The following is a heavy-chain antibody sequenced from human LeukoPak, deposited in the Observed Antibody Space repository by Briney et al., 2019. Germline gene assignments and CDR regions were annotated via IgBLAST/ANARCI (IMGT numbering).Heavy chain of an antibody. J-gene: IGHJ4*02. CDR3: ARDQYDTWSRRGNFDS. CDR1: GFPFSSYW. CDR2: IKQDGSKK. V-gene: IGHV3-7*03. D-gene: IGHD3-3*01. Sequence: GGSLRLSCVASGFPFSSYWMTWVRQAPGKGLEWVANIKQDGSKKSYVDSVKGRFTISRDNAKNLLYLQMNSLRVEDTAVFYCARDQYDTWSRRGNFDSWGQGTLVIVSS.